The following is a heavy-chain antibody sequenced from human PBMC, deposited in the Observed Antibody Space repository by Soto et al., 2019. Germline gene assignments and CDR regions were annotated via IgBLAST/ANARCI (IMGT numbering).Heavy chain of an antibody. CDR1: GGSISSSNW. V-gene: IGHV4-4*02. CDR2: IYHSGST. D-gene: IGHD3-22*01. J-gene: IGHJ6*02. Sequence: SETLSLTCAVSGGSISSSNWWSWVRQPPGKGLEWIGEIYHSGSTNYNPSLKSRVTISVDKPKNQFSLKLSSVTAADTAVYYCARSPDSIFYYPRRHSYAMDVWGPGPTVTLSS. CDR3: ARSPDSIFYYPRRHSYAMDV.